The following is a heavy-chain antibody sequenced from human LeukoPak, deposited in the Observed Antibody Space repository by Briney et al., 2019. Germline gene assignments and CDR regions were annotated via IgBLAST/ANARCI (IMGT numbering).Heavy chain of an antibody. D-gene: IGHD2-2*01. Sequence: GGSLRLSCAASGFTFSDYYMSWIRQAPGKGLEWVSYISSSGSTIYYADSVKGRFTISRDNSKNSLYLQMNSLRAEDTALYYCAKDMAPSGPAAKHYMDVWGKGTTVTVSS. CDR3: AKDMAPSGPAAKHYMDV. V-gene: IGHV3-11*01. CDR1: GFTFSDYY. J-gene: IGHJ6*03. CDR2: ISSSGSTI.